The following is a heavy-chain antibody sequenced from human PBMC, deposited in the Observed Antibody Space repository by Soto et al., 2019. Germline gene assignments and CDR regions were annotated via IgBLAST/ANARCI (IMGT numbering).Heavy chain of an antibody. V-gene: IGHV1-69*12. CDR3: ASWLKGPDIGNYYYGMDV. Sequence: QVQLVQSGAEVKKPGSSVKVSCKASGGAFSDYAFSWVRQAPGQGLEWLGGIMPIFRAPDYAQKFQGRVTITADEVTRTAYMEMNSLRSEHTAVYYCASWLKGPDIGNYYYGMDVWGQGTTVTVS. CDR2: IMPIFRAP. D-gene: IGHD2-15*01. J-gene: IGHJ6*02. CDR1: GGAFSDYA.